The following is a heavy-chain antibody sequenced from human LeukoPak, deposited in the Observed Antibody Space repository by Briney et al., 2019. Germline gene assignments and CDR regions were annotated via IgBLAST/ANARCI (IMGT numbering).Heavy chain of an antibody. CDR1: GYIFTTYW. D-gene: IGHD3-22*01. CDR3: ARYHSNSSGYYALDI. V-gene: IGHV5-51*01. J-gene: IGHJ3*02. Sequence: GESLKISCKGSGYIFTTYWIAWVRQLPGKGLEWMGIIYPAYSDTRYSPSFQGQVTISADKSISTASLQWSGLGASDTAIYYCARYHSNSSGYYALDIWGQGTMVTVSS. CDR2: IYPAYSDT.